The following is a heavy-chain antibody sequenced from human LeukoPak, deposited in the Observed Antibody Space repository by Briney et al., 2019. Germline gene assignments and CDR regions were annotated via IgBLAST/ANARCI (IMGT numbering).Heavy chain of an antibody. CDR1: GFXLSSFD. D-gene: IGHD1-26*01. CDR2: VTDNGGHT. V-gene: IGHV3-23*01. J-gene: IGHJ4*02. CDR3: AKASYSGSYSWDY. Sequence: GSPRPSSAAPGFXLSSFDKSRVRHAPRQGPRGVSGVTDNGGHTYYADSVKGRFTISRDNSKNTLYLQMNSLRVEDTAVYYCAKASYSGSYSWDYWGQGTLVTVSS.